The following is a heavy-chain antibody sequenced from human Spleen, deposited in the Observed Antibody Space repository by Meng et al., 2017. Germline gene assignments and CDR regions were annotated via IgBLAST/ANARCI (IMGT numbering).Heavy chain of an antibody. D-gene: IGHD6-19*01. J-gene: IGHJ4*02. CDR2: ISGSGGST. CDR3: AKESAVVGTEAIDY. CDR1: GFTFSSYA. V-gene: IGHV3-23*01. Sequence: GGSLRLSCAASGFTFSSYAMSWVRQAPGKGLEWVSAISGSGGSTYYADSVKGRFTISRDNSKNTLYLQMDSLRAEDTAVYYCAKESAVVGTEAIDYWGQGTLVTVSS.